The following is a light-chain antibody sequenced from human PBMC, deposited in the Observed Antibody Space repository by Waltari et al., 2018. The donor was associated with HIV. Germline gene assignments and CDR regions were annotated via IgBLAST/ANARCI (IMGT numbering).Light chain of an antibody. J-gene: IGLJ2*01. V-gene: IGLV2-8*01. Sequence: QSALTQPPSASGSPGQSVTISCTGPSSDVGGYNYVSWYQQHPGKAPKLMIYDVSKRPSGVPDRFSGSKSGNTASLTVSGLQAEDEADYYCSSYAGSNNLGVFGGGTKLTVL. CDR2: DVS. CDR1: SSDVGGYNY. CDR3: SSYAGSNNLGV.